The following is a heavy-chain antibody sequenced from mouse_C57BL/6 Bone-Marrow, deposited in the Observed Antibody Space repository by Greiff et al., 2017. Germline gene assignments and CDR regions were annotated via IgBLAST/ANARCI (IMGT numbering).Heavy chain of an antibody. CDR3: SREGSSPWFAY. D-gene: IGHD1-1*01. CDR2: IDPSDSYT. V-gene: IGHV1-69*01. CDR1: GYTFTSYW. Sequence: QVQLQQSGAELVMPGASVKLSCKASGYTFTSYWMHWVKQRPGQGLEWIGEIDPSDSYTNYNQKFKGKSTLTVDKSYSTAYMQLSSLTSEYSAVYYCSREGSSPWFAYWGQGTLVTGSA. J-gene: IGHJ3*01.